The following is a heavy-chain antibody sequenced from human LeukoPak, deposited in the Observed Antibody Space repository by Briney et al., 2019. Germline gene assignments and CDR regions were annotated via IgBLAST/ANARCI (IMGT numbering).Heavy chain of an antibody. V-gene: IGHV3-21*01. D-gene: IGHD1-20*01. Sequence: GGSLRLSCAASGFTFSSYSMNWVRQAPGKGLEWVSSISSSSSYIYYADSVKGRFTISRDNAKNPLYLQMNSLRAEDTAVYYCARDEADNXNYFDYWGQGTLVTVSS. CDR2: ISSSSSYI. CDR1: GFTFSSYS. J-gene: IGHJ4*02. CDR3: ARDEADNXNYFDY.